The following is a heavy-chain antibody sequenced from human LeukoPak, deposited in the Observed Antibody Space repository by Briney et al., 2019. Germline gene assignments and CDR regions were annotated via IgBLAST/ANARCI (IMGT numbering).Heavy chain of an antibody. V-gene: IGHV4-59*08. CDR2: IYYSGST. Sequence: PSETLSLTCTVSGGSISSYYWSWIRQPPGKGLEWIGYIYYSGSTNYNPSLKSRVTISVDTSKNQFSLKLTSVTAADTAVYYCARVRRFGLFSFDYWGQGTLVTVSS. CDR1: GGSISSYY. CDR3: ARVRRFGLFSFDY. D-gene: IGHD3-10*01. J-gene: IGHJ4*02.